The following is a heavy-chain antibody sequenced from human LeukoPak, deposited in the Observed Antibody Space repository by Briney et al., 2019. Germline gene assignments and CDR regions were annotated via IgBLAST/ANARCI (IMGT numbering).Heavy chain of an antibody. V-gene: IGHV3-7*01. D-gene: IGHD2-2*01. J-gene: IGHJ5*02. Sequence: PGGSLRLSCAASGFTFSSYWMSWVRQAPGKGLEWVANIKQDGSEKYYVDSVKGRFTISRDNAKNSLYLQMNSLRAEDTAVYYCARTPGAASTQASWFDPWGQGTLVTVSS. CDR3: ARTPGAASTQASWFDP. CDR1: GFTFSSYW. CDR2: IKQDGSEK.